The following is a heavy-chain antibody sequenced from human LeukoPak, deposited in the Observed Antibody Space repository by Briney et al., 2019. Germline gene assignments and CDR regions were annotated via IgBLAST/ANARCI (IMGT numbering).Heavy chain of an antibody. CDR1: GNTITGNY. J-gene: IGHJ6*02. CDR2: INSNRVGT. CDR3: ARGEKPETVAGPTDYYYYYGMDV. V-gene: IGHV1-2*02. Sequence: ASVKVSCKASGNTITGNYMHWVRQAPGQPLERRAWINSNRVGTKNAQKFQRMVTMTRDTAISTGYMELSRLRSDDTAVYYCARGEKPETVAGPTDYYYYYGMDVWGQGTTVTVSS. D-gene: IGHD6-19*01.